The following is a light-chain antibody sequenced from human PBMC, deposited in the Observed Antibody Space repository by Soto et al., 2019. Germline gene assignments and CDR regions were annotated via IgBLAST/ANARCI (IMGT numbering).Light chain of an antibody. Sequence: IVLTQPPGTLSLSPGERATLYCRASQSVSSIYLAWYQQKPRQAPRLLIYGASSRATGIPDRFSGSGSGTDFTLTISRLEPEDFAVYYCQQYGSSPQTFGQGTKVDIK. CDR1: QSVSSIY. J-gene: IGKJ1*01. V-gene: IGKV3-20*01. CDR2: GAS. CDR3: QQYGSSPQT.